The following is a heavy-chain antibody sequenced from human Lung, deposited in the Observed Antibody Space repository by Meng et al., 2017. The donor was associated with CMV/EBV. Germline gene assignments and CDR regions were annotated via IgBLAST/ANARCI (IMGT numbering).Heavy chain of an antibody. CDR1: GDSISSSYW. Sequence: SETLSLXCAVSGDSISSSYWWSWVRQPPGKGLEWIGEIYHSGSTNYNPSLKSRVTISADKSKNQFSLNLRSVTAADTAVYFCARVNIGWRPFDYWGQGTLVTVSS. D-gene: IGHD5-24*01. CDR2: IYHSGST. V-gene: IGHV4-4*02. CDR3: ARVNIGWRPFDY. J-gene: IGHJ4*02.